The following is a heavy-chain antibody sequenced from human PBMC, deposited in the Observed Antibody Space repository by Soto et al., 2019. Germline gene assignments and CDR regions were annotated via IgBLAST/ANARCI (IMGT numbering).Heavy chain of an antibody. CDR1: GFTFSSYA. CDR3: AKPYCSGGSCYLYYFDY. CDR2: ISGSGGST. J-gene: IGHJ4*02. V-gene: IGHV3-23*01. D-gene: IGHD2-15*01. Sequence: GGSLRLSCAASGFTFSSYAMSWVRQAPGKGLEWVSAISGSGGSTYYADSVKGRFTISRDSSKNTLYLQMNSLRAEDTAVYYCAKPYCSGGSCYLYYFDYWGQGTLVTVSS.